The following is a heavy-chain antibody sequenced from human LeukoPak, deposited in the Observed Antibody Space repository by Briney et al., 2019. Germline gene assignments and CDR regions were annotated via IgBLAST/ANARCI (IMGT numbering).Heavy chain of an antibody. CDR1: GGSFSGYY. CDR3: ASHYDSSGSDAFDI. V-gene: IGHV4-34*01. J-gene: IGHJ3*02. D-gene: IGHD3-22*01. Sequence: SETLSLTCAVYGGSFSGYYWSWIRQPPGKGLEWIGEINHSGSTNYNPSLKSRVTISVDTSKNQSSLKLSSVTAADTAVYYCASHYDSSGSDAFDIWGQGTMVTVSS. CDR2: INHSGST.